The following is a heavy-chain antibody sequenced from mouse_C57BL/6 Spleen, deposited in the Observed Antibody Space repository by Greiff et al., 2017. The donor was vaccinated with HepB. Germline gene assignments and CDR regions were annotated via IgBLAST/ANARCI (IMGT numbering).Heavy chain of an antibody. CDR3: ARGREVYGSSHYFDY. D-gene: IGHD1-1*01. J-gene: IGHJ2*01. V-gene: IGHV1-55*01. CDR2: IYPGSGST. Sequence: QVQLKQPGAELVKPGASVKMSCKASGYTFTSYWITWVKQRPGQGLEWIGDIYPGSGSTNYNEKFKSKATLTVDTSSSTAYMQLSSLTSEDSAVYYCARGREVYGSSHYFDYWGQGTTLTVSS. CDR1: GYTFTSYW.